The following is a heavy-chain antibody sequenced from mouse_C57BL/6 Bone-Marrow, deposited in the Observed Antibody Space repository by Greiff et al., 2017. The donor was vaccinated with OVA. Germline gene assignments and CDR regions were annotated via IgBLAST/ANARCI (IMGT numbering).Heavy chain of an antibody. CDR2: SYPRSGNT. V-gene: IGHV1-81*01. Sequence: VHLVESGAELARPGASVKLSCKASGYTLTSDGISWVKQRTGQGLEWIGESYPRSGNTYYNEKFKGKATLTADKSSSTAYMELRSLTSEDSAVYVCALTQYVDVWGTGTTVTVSS. J-gene: IGHJ1*03. CDR1: GYTLTSDG. D-gene: IGHD4-1*01. CDR3: ALTQYVDV.